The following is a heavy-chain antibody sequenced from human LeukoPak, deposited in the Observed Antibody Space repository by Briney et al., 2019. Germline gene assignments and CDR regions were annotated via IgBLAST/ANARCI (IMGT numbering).Heavy chain of an antibody. Sequence: GASVKVSCKASGYTFTSYGISWVRQAPGQGLEWMGWISAYNGNTNYAQKLQGRVTMTTDTSTSTAYTELRSLRSDDTAVYYCARSGYSSSWYHLDYWGQGTLVTVSS. J-gene: IGHJ4*02. CDR1: GYTFTSYG. D-gene: IGHD6-13*01. V-gene: IGHV1-18*01. CDR3: ARSGYSSSWYHLDY. CDR2: ISAYNGNT.